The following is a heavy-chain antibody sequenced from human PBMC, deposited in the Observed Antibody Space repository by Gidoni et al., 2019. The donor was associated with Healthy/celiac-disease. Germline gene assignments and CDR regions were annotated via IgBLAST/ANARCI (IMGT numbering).Heavy chain of an antibody. Sequence: QLQLQESGPGLVKPSETLSLTCTVSGGSISSSSYYWGWIRQPPGKGLEWIGSIYYSGSTYYNPSLKSRVNISVDTSKNQFSLKLSSGTAADTAVYYCARQGFVVVVPAASTFDYWGQGTLVTVSS. CDR1: GGSISSSSYY. CDR3: ARQGFVVVVPAASTFDY. CDR2: IYYSGST. V-gene: IGHV4-39*01. D-gene: IGHD2-2*01. J-gene: IGHJ4*02.